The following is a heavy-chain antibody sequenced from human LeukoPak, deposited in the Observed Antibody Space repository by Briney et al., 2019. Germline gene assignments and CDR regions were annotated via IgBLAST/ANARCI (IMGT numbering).Heavy chain of an antibody. J-gene: IGHJ4*02. V-gene: IGHV1-69*06. CDR2: IIPIFGTA. D-gene: IGHD1-26*01. CDR3: ARERKLVGATVYYFDY. Sequence: SVKVSCKASGGTFSSYAISWVRQAPGQGLEWMGRIIPIFGTANYAQKFQGRVTITADKSTSTAYMELSSLRSEDTAVYYCARERKLVGATVYYFDYWGQGTLVTVSS. CDR1: GGTFSSYA.